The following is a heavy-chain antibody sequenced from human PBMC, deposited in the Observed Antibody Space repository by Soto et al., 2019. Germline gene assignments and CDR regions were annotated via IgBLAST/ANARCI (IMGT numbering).Heavy chain of an antibody. J-gene: IGHJ4*02. Sequence: PVESLKISCKGSGYIFAGYWITWGLEKPVKGLEWMGRIDPSDSQTYYSPSFRGHVTISVTKSITTVFLQWSSLRASDTAMYYCARQIYDSDTGPNFQYYFDSWGQGTPVTVSS. CDR2: IDPSDSQT. V-gene: IGHV5-10-1*01. CDR1: GYIFAGYW. CDR3: ARQIYDSDTGPNFQYYFDS. D-gene: IGHD3-22*01.